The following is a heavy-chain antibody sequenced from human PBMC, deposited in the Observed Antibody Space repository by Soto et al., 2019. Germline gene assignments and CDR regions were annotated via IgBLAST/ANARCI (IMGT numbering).Heavy chain of an antibody. V-gene: IGHV5-51*01. D-gene: IGHD3-3*01. Sequence: GKSLKISCKGSGYSFTSYWIGWVRQMPGKGLEWMGIIYPGDSNTRYSPSLQGQVTISVDKSISTAYLQWSSLKATDTAMYYCARHAYDFWSGHPNPRYYYGMDVWGQGTTDTVS. J-gene: IGHJ6*02. CDR3: ARHAYDFWSGHPNPRYYYGMDV. CDR2: IYPGDSNT. CDR1: GYSFTSYW.